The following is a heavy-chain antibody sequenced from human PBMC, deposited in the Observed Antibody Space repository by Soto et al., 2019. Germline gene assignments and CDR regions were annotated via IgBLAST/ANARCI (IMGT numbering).Heavy chain of an antibody. D-gene: IGHD3-9*01. CDR3: ARVYNAGIRYFLSWYFDY. Sequence: GASVKVSCKASGYTFTSYDINWVRQATGQGLEWMGWMNPNSGNTGYAQKFQGRVTMTRNTSISTAYMELSSLRSEDTAVYYCARVYNAGIRYFLSWYFDYWGQGTLVTVSS. V-gene: IGHV1-8*01. J-gene: IGHJ4*02. CDR2: MNPNSGNT. CDR1: GYTFTSYD.